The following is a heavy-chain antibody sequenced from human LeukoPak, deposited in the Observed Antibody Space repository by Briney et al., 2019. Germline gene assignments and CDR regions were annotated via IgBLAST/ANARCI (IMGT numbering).Heavy chain of an antibody. D-gene: IGHD2-15*01. CDR3: ARYYCPTGTCYFLDY. V-gene: IGHV4-61*08. Sequence: SETLSLTCTVSGGSISSGGYYWSWIRQPPGKGLEWIGYIHYSGSTNYNPSLKSRVAISLDTSKNQFSLRLNSVTAADTAVYFCARYYCPTGTCYFLDYWGQGTLVTVSS. J-gene: IGHJ4*02. CDR1: GGSISSGGYY. CDR2: IHYSGST.